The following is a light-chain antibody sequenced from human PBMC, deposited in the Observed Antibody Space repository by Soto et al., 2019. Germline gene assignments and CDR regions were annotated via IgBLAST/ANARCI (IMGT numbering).Light chain of an antibody. CDR2: DAS. J-gene: IGKJ1*01. CDR3: QQRSNWPWT. V-gene: IGKV3-11*01. Sequence: EIVLTQSPATLSLSPGERATLSCRASQSVSSYLAWYQQKPGQAPRLLIYDASNRATGIPARFSGSESGTDFTLTIGSLEPEDFAVYYCQQRSNWPWTFGQGTKVEIK. CDR1: QSVSSY.